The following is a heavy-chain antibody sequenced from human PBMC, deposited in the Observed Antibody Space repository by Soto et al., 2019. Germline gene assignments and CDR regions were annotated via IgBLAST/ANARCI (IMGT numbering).Heavy chain of an antibody. V-gene: IGHV3-30*03. D-gene: IGHD3-9*01. CDR1: GFTLTRFG. CDR2: ISYDGNKR. J-gene: IGHJ4*02. CDR3: ARDRDWSSDY. Sequence: PGGSLMLSCTASGFTLTRFGIHWVRQAPGKGLEWVAVISYDGNKRNYADSVKGRFTISRDNAKNSLYLQMNSLRVEDTAVYYCARDRDWSSDYWGQGALVTVSS.